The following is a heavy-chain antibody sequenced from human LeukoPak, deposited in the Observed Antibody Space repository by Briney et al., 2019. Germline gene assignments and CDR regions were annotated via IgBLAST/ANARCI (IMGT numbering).Heavy chain of an antibody. CDR3: ARLGYCTGGNCFYFFDY. D-gene: IGHD2-15*01. CDR2: IYPGDSNT. J-gene: IGHJ4*02. Sequence: GESLKISCKVSEYSFTNYWIGWVRQMPGRGLEWMGIIYPGDSNTRYSPSFQGQVTISADKSISTAYLQWSSLKASDTAMYYCARLGYCTGGNCFYFFDYWGQGTLLTVSS. CDR1: EYSFTNYW. V-gene: IGHV5-51*01.